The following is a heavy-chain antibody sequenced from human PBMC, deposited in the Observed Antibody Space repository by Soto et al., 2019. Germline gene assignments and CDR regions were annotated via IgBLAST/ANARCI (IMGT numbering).Heavy chain of an antibody. V-gene: IGHV3-23*01. Sequence: GGSLRLSCAASEFTFSSYAMSWVRQAPGKGLEWVSAISGTGGTTYYADSVKGRFTISRDNSRNTLHLQMNSLRAEDTAIYYCAKFFVETGGSSGWPWSFHFWSQVTLVTVSS. J-gene: IGHJ4*02. CDR2: ISGTGGTT. CDR3: AKFFVETGGSSGWPWSFHF. CDR1: EFTFSSYA. D-gene: IGHD6-25*01.